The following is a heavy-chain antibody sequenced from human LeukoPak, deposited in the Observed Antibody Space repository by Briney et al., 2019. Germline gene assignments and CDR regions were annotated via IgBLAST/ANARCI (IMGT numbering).Heavy chain of an antibody. J-gene: IGHJ4*02. Sequence: GGSLRLSCAASGFTFSSYGMHWVRQAPGEGLEWVAVIWYDGSNKYYADSVKGRFTISRDNSKNTLYLQMNSLRAEDTAVYYCARDSAATFDYWGQGTLVTVSS. D-gene: IGHD3-10*01. CDR2: IWYDGSNK. CDR1: GFTFSSYG. CDR3: ARDSAATFDY. V-gene: IGHV3-33*01.